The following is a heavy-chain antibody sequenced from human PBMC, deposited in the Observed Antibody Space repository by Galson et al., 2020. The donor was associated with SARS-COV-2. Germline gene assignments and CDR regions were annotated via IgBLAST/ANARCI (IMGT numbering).Heavy chain of an antibody. J-gene: IGHJ4*02. CDR3: AKDLSLWDH. CDR1: QFTFSNYA. V-gene: IGHV3-23*01. Sequence: TGGSLRLSCAASQFTFSNYAMSWLRQAPGKGLEWVSSVSRGGDSPYYADSVAGRFTISRDNSKNTLYLHMNNLRADDTAIYYCAKDLSLWDHWGQGTLVTVSS. CDR2: VSRGGDSP.